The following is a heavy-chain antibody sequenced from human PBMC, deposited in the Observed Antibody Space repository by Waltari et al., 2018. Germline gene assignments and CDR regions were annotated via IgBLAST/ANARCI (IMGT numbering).Heavy chain of an antibody. D-gene: IGHD3-10*01. J-gene: IGHJ5*02. V-gene: IGHV3-30*18. CDR1: GFPFGRYG. CDR2: ISYDGSTE. Sequence: QVQLVESGGGVVQPGRSLRLSCEASGFPFGRYGMHWVRQAPGKGLEWLALISYDGSTEYYADSVRGRFTVSRDNSKKTLYLEMKTLGTEDTAMYYCAKALLWFGELFPRFDPWGQGTLVTVSS. CDR3: AKALLWFGELFPRFDP.